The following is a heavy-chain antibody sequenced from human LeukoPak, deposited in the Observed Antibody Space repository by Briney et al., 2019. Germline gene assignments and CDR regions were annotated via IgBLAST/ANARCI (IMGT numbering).Heavy chain of an antibody. J-gene: IGHJ4*02. V-gene: IGHV4-59*01. CDR2: IYYSGST. D-gene: IGHD6-13*01. Sequence: SETLSLTCTVSDGSISSYYWSWIRQPPGKGLEWIGYIYYSGSTNYNPSLKSRVTISVDTSKNQFSLKLSSVTAADTAVYYCARETPDSSSWTAFDFWGQGTLVTVSS. CDR1: DGSISSYY. CDR3: ARETPDSSSWTAFDF.